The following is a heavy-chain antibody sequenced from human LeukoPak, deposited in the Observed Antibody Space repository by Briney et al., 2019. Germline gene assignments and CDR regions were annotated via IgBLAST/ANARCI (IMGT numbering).Heavy chain of an antibody. CDR1: GGSISTSNYY. CDR3: ASINYDILTGYYSLFDY. J-gene: IGHJ4*02. Sequence: SETLSLTCTVSGGSISTSNYYWGWIRQPPGKGLEWIGNIYYSGSTSYNPSLKSRVTISVDTSKNQFSLKLSSVTAADTAVYYCASINYDILTGYYSLFDYWGQGTLVTVSS. V-gene: IGHV4-39*01. D-gene: IGHD3-9*01. CDR2: IYYSGST.